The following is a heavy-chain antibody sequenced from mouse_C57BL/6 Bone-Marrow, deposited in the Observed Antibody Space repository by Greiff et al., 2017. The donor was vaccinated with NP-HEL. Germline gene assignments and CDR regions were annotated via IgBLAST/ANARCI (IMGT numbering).Heavy chain of an antibody. CDR2: IYPGSGNT. V-gene: IGHV1-76*01. D-gene: IGHD1-1*01. CDR1: GYTFTDYY. J-gene: IGHJ2*01. Sequence: QVQLQQSGAELVRPGASVKLSCKASGYTFTDYYINWVKQRPGQGLEWIARIYPGSGNTYYNEKFKGKATLTAEKSSSTAYMQLSSLTSEDSAVYFCARYYYGRDYWGQGTTLTVSS. CDR3: ARYYYGRDY.